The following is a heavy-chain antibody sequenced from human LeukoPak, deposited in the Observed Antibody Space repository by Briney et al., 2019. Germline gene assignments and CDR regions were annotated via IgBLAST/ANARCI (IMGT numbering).Heavy chain of an antibody. J-gene: IGHJ4*02. CDR1: GGSFSGYY. Sequence: SETLSLTCAVYGGSFSGYYWSWIRQPPGKGLEWIGEINHSGSTNYNPSLKSRVTISVDTSKNQFSLKLSSVTAADTAVYYCARRRGYSGSTIDYWGQGTLVTVSS. V-gene: IGHV4-34*01. CDR3: ARRRGYSGSTIDY. D-gene: IGHD5-12*01. CDR2: INHSGST.